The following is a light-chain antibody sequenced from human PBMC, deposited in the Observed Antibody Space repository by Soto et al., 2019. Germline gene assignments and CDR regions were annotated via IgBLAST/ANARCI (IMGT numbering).Light chain of an antibody. V-gene: IGKV3-11*01. Sequence: ETVLTQSPATLPLSPGETATLSCRASESVDIYLAWYQQKPGQAPRLLIYHASHRATGIPARFSGSGSGTDFTLTISSLEPEDSAVYYCQQRRNWPPLTFGGGTRVEIK. J-gene: IGKJ4*01. CDR2: HAS. CDR1: ESVDIY. CDR3: QQRRNWPPLT.